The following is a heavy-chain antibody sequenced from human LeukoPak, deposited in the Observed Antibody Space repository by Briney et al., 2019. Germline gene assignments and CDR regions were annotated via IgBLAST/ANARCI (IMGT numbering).Heavy chain of an antibody. Sequence: GESLKISCKGSGYSFTSYWIGWVRQMPGKGLEWMGIIYPGDSDTRYSPSFQGQVTISADKSISTAYLQWSSLKASDTAMYYCARQNPGDCSSTSCYFHYYYGMDVWGQGTTVTVSS. CDR3: ARQNPGDCSSTSCYFHYYYGMDV. J-gene: IGHJ6*02. CDR1: GYSFTSYW. V-gene: IGHV5-51*01. CDR2: IYPGDSDT. D-gene: IGHD2-2*01.